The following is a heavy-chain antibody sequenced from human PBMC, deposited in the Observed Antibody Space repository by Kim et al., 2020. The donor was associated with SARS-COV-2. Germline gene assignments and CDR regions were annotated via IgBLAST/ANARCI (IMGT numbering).Heavy chain of an antibody. D-gene: IGHD2-2*01. CDR2: FDPEDGET. CDR1: GYTLTELS. CDR3: ATACSSTSYHWFDP. V-gene: IGHV1-24*01. J-gene: IGHJ5*02. Sequence: ASVKVSCKVSGYTLTELSMHWVRQAPGKGLEWMGGFDPEDGETIYAQKFQGRVTMTEDTSTDTAYMELSSLRSEDTAVYYCATACSSTSYHWFDPWGQGTLVTVSS.